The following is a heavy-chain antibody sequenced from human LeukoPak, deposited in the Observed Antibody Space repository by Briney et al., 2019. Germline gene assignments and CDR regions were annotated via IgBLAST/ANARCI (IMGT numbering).Heavy chain of an antibody. J-gene: IGHJ4*02. Sequence: PGGSLRLSCAASGFTFRIYGMHWVRQAPGKGLEWVAVISYDGSNKYFADSVKGRFTISRDNSKNTVYLQMNSLRGEDTAIYYCAKVQTPHEFDYWGQGTLATVSS. CDR3: AKVQTPHEFDY. CDR2: ISYDGSNK. D-gene: IGHD4-11*01. V-gene: IGHV3-30*18. CDR1: GFTFRIYG.